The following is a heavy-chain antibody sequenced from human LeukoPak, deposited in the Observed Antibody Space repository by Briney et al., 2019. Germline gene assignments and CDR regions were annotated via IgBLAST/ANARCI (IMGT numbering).Heavy chain of an antibody. CDR1: GFTFSSYG. Sequence: GRSLRLSCAASGFTFSSYGMHWVRQAPGKGLEWVAVISYDGSNKYYADSVKGRFTISRDNSKNTLYLQMNSLRAEDTAVYYCAKSTSGSLDYWGQGTLVTVSS. V-gene: IGHV3-30*18. CDR3: AKSTSGSLDY. D-gene: IGHD1-26*01. J-gene: IGHJ4*02. CDR2: ISYDGSNK.